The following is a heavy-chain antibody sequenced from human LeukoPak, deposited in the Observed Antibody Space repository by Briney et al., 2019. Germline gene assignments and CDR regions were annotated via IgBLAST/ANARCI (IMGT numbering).Heavy chain of an antibody. CDR1: GGTFSSYA. J-gene: IGHJ5*02. Sequence: ASVKVSCKASGGTFSSYAISWVRQAPGQGLEWMGGIIPISGTANYAQKFQGRVTITADESTSTAYMELSSLRSEDTAVYYCARADSSGYYYSDPWGQGTLVTVSS. V-gene: IGHV1-69*13. D-gene: IGHD3-22*01. CDR2: IIPISGTA. CDR3: ARADSSGYYYSDP.